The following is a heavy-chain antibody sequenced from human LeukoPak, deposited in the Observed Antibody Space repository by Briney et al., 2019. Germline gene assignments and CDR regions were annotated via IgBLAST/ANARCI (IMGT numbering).Heavy chain of an antibody. CDR1: GLTFSSYC. D-gene: IGHD2-15*01. V-gene: IGHV3-7*01. J-gene: IGHJ4*02. CDR2: INQDGSEK. Sequence: GRSLRLFCAASGLTFSSYCLSWVRQPPGKGLEGVANINQDGSEKYYVDSVKGRFTMSRENAKTSLYLQMSSLRAEETAVYYCVREWGGYCSGGSCYRFDYWGEGNLFTVSS. CDR3: VREWGGYCSGGSCYRFDY.